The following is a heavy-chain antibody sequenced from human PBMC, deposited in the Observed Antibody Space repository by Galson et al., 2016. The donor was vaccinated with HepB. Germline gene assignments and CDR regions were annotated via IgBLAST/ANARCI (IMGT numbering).Heavy chain of an antibody. Sequence: SLRLSCAASGFTFSSYWMTWVRQAPGKGLEWVANIKRDGSKKNYVDSVKGRFTISRDNAKNSLYLQMSSLRVEDTAVYYCARDQTHYDTSAYYDDLDIWAKGQWSPSLQ. J-gene: IGHJ3*02. CDR2: IKRDGSKK. D-gene: IGHD3-22*01. CDR3: ARDQTHYDTSAYYDDLDI. CDR1: GFTFSSYW. V-gene: IGHV3-7*04.